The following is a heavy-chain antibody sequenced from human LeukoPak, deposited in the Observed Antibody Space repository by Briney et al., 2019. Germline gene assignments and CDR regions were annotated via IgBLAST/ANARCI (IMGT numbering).Heavy chain of an antibody. D-gene: IGHD2-2*01. CDR2: IFHTGTT. CDR3: ARTYCSTNACPFDR. CDR1: GGSISTYY. J-gene: IGHJ4*02. Sequence: SETLSLTCTDSGGSISTYYWSWIRQPPGKGLGCLGFIFHTGTTNYNPSLKSRVTISVDTSKNQFSLKLSSVTAADTAIYYCARTYCSTNACPFDRWGQGTLVTVSS. V-gene: IGHV4-59*08.